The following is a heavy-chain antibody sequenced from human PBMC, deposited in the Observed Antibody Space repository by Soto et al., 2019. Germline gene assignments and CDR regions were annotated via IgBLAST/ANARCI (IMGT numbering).Heavy chain of an antibody. CDR3: AKVLSAKYYFDY. CDR1: GFAFGNSA. CDR2: ISAGGGNT. J-gene: IGHJ4*02. D-gene: IGHD3-3*01. Sequence: GGSLRLSCAASGFAFGNSAMSWVRQAPGKGLEWVSTISAGGGNTYYADSVRGRFTISRDNSKNTLYLQMNSLRAEDTAVYYCAKVLSAKYYFDYWGQGTLVTVSS. V-gene: IGHV3-23*01.